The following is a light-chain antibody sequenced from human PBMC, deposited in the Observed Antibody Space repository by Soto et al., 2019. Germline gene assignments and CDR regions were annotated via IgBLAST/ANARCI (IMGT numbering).Light chain of an antibody. CDR3: QLYDSSPPEYT. CDR2: GAS. J-gene: IGKJ2*01. V-gene: IGKV3-20*01. CDR1: QSISSSY. Sequence: EIVLTQSPDTLSLSPGERATLSCRASQSISSSYLAWYQHKPGQAPRLLIYGASNRATGIPDRFSGSGSGTDFTLTISRLEPEDFAVYYCQLYDSSPPEYTFGQGTKLEIK.